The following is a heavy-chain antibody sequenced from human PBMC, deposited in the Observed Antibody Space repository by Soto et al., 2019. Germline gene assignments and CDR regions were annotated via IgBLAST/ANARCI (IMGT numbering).Heavy chain of an antibody. CDR3: ARQRSSSFYYYGMDV. CDR1: GYSFTSYW. Sequence: PGESLKISCKGSGYSFTSYWISWVRQMPGKGLEWMGRIDPSDSYTNYSPSFQGHVTISADKSISTAYLQWSSLKASDTAMYYCARQRSSSFYYYGMDVWGQGTTVTVSS. D-gene: IGHD6-6*01. V-gene: IGHV5-10-1*01. J-gene: IGHJ6*02. CDR2: IDPSDSYT.